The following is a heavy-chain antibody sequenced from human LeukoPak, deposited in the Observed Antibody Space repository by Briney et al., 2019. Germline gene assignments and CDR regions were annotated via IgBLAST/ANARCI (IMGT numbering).Heavy chain of an antibody. CDR1: GFTFTNYG. V-gene: IGHV3-30*18. Sequence: GGSLTLSCAASGFTFTNYGMNWVRQAPGKGLEWVAVISYDGSNKYYADSVKGRFTISRDNSKNTLYLQMNSLRAEDTAVYYCAKDGANRGYFDYWGQGTLVTVSS. CDR2: ISYDGSNK. D-gene: IGHD3-16*01. J-gene: IGHJ4*02. CDR3: AKDGANRGYFDY.